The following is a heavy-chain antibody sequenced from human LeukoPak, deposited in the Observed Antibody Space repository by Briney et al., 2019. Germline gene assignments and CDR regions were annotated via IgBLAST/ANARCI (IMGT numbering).Heavy chain of an antibody. CDR3: ARDPSPAGSEY. Sequence: GGSLRLSCAASGFTVSNNYMSWVRQAPGKGLEWVSVIYSGGNTYYADSVKGRFTISRDNSKNTLYLQMNSLRAEDTAVYYCARDPSPAGSEYWGQGTLVTVPS. J-gene: IGHJ4*02. V-gene: IGHV3-53*01. CDR1: GFTVSNNY. D-gene: IGHD6-13*01. CDR2: IYSGGNT.